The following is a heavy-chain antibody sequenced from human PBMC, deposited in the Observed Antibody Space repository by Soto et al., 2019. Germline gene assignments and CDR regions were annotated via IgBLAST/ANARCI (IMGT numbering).Heavy chain of an antibody. J-gene: IGHJ4*02. Sequence: GASVKVSCKSSGYTFTGYYIHWVRQAPGQGLEWMGWINPNSGGTNYAQKFQGRVTMTRDKSISKAYMEMRRLRSDDKAVYYCARDRSRGYSYGPVGYWGQGTLVTVSS. V-gene: IGHV1-2*02. CDR1: GYTFTGYY. CDR3: ARDRSRGYSYGPVGY. D-gene: IGHD5-18*01. CDR2: INPNSGGT.